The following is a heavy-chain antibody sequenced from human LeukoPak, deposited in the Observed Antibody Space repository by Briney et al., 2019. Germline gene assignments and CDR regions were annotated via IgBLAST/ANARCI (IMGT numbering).Heavy chain of an antibody. CDR2: INHSGST. J-gene: IGHJ4*02. Sequence: SETLSLTCAVYGGSFSGYYWSWIRQPPGKGLEWTGEINHSGSTNYNPSLKSRVTISVDTSKNQFSLKLSSVTAADTAVYYCARGLGGYCSGGSCYSSRVIDYWGQGTLVTVSS. CDR3: ARGLGGYCSGGSCYSSRVIDY. CDR1: GGSFSGYY. D-gene: IGHD2-15*01. V-gene: IGHV4-34*01.